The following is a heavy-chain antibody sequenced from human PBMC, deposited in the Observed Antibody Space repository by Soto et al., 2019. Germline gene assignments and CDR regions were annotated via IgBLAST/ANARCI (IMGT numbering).Heavy chain of an antibody. J-gene: IGHJ4*02. CDR1: GFIFSSSW. Sequence: GGSLRLSCAASGFIFSSSWMTWVRQAPGKGLEWVANIKPDGSELYYGDSVKGRFTISRDNARNSLYLQMSSLRAEDTAVYYCASSPDSSSWATFDYWGQGTLVTVSS. V-gene: IGHV3-7*03. CDR3: ASSPDSSSWATFDY. D-gene: IGHD6-13*01. CDR2: IKPDGSEL.